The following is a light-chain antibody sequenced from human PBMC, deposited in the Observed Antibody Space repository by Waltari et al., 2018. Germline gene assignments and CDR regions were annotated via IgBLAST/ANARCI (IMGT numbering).Light chain of an antibody. Sequence: DIQMTQSPSSLSASVGDRVTITCRASQSISSYLNWYQQKPGKAPKLLIYAASSLQSGVPSRLSGSGSGTDVTLTISSLQPEDFATYYSQQSYSTPPTFGQGTKVEIK. V-gene: IGKV1-39*01. J-gene: IGKJ1*01. CDR1: QSISSY. CDR3: QQSYSTPPT. CDR2: AAS.